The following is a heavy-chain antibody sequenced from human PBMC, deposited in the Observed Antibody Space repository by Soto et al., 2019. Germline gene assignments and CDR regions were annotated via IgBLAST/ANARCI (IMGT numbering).Heavy chain of an antibody. V-gene: IGHV1-18*01. Sequence: QVQLVQSGAEVKKPGASVKVSCKASGYTFTSYGISWVRQAPGQGLEWMGWISAYNGNTNYAQKLQGRVTMTTDTSTSTAYMELRSVRSDDTAVYYCARDPHSSEYYYYGMDVWGQGTTVTVSS. J-gene: IGHJ6*02. D-gene: IGHD6-13*01. CDR2: ISAYNGNT. CDR3: ARDPHSSEYYYYGMDV. CDR1: GYTFTSYG.